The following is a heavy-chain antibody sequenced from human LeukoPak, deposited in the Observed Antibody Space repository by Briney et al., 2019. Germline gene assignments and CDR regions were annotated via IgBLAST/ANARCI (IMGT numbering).Heavy chain of an antibody. CDR1: GFSVSANY. CDR2: IYSGGGGGSI. V-gene: IGHV3-53*01. CDR3: ARGAYD. Sequence: GGSLRLSSAASGFSVSANYMNWVRQAPGKEREWCSVIYSGGGGGSIYYADSVKGRFTLSRDNSQNTVYLQMNSLRAEDTAVYYCARGAYDWGQGTLVTVSS. J-gene: IGHJ4*02. D-gene: IGHD2-8*01.